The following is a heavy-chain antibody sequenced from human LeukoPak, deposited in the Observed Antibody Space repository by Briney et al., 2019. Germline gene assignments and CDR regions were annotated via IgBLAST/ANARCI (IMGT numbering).Heavy chain of an antibody. CDR2: INHSGST. CDR1: GGSFSGYY. J-gene: IGHJ6*03. Sequence: SETLSLTCAVYGGSFSGYYWSWIRQPPGKGLEWIGEINHSGSTNYNPSLKSRVTISVDTSKNQFSLKLSSVTAEDTAVYYCARDQDGSSWYLFYYYMDVWGKGTTVTVSS. D-gene: IGHD6-13*01. V-gene: IGHV4-34*01. CDR3: ARDQDGSSWYLFYYYMDV.